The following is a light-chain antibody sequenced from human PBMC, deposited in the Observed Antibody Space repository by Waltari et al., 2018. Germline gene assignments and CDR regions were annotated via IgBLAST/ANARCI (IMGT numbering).Light chain of an antibody. V-gene: IGLV7-46*01. CDR2: DTT. CDR1: TGVVSSITS. J-gene: IGLJ3*02. CDR3: LLSFSGARPV. Sequence: QAAVTQEPSLTVSPGETVTLTCGPSTGVVSSITSPHWIQQKPGQAPRTLIYDTTNIHSWTPARFSGSLLGGKAALTLSGAQPEDAAVYICLLSFSGARPVFGGGTKLTVL.